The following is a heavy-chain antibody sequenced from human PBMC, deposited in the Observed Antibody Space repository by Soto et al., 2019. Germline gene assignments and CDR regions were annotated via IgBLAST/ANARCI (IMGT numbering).Heavy chain of an antibody. D-gene: IGHD1-26*01. J-gene: IGHJ4*02. CDR1: GGTFSSYS. CDR3: ASDGGRHSGGIDY. CDR2: IIPIFGTA. V-gene: IGHV1-69*01. Sequence: QVQLVQSGAEVKKLGSSVKVSCKASGGTFSSYSVNWVRQAPGHGLEWMGEIIPIFGTANYEQKFQDRVTTTADESTSTAYMELSSLRSEDTAVYYCASDGGRHSGGIDYWGQGTLVTVSS.